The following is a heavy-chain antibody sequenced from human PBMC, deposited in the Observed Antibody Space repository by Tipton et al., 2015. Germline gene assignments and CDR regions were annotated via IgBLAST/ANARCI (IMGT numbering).Heavy chain of an antibody. CDR2: IHHGGST. J-gene: IGHJ4*02. Sequence: TLSLTCSVSGDSISSSNWWSWVRQPPGKGLEWIGEIHHGGSTNYNPSLKSRVTMSVDTSKNQFSLLLSSVTAADTAVYYCAREVWYNDSTGYDYWGQGTLVTVSS. CDR3: AREVWYNDSTGYDY. D-gene: IGHD3-22*01. CDR1: GDSISSSNW. V-gene: IGHV4-4*02.